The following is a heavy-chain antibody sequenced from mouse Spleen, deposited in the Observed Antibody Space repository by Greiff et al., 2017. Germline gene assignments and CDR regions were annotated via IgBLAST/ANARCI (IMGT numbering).Heavy chain of an antibody. V-gene: IGHV5-6-2*01. Sequence: EVQVVESGGGLVKPGGSLKLSCAASGFTFSSYAMSWVRQTPEKRLEWVAAINSNGGSTYYPDTVKDRFTISRDNAKNTLYLQMSSLRSEDTALYYCARHSSGAMDYWGQGTSVTVSS. CDR3: ARHSSGAMDY. D-gene: IGHD1-3*01. J-gene: IGHJ4*01. CDR1: GFTFSSYA. CDR2: INSNGGST.